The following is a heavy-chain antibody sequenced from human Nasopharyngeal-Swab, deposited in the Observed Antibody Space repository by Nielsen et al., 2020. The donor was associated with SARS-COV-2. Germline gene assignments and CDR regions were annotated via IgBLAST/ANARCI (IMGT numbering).Heavy chain of an antibody. J-gene: IGHJ3*02. CDR1: GFTFSSYG. CDR3: AKDRELRYFDWSPDAFDI. CDR2: ISYDGSNK. V-gene: IGHV3-30*18. D-gene: IGHD3-9*01. Sequence: GESLKISCAASGFTFSSYGMHWVRQAPGKGLEWVAVISYDGSNKYYADSVKGRFTISRDNSKNTLYLQMNSLRAEDTAVYYCAKDRELRYFDWSPDAFDIWGQGTMVTVSS.